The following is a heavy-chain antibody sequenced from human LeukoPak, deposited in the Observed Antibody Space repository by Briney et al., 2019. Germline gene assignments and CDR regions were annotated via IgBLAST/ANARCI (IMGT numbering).Heavy chain of an antibody. D-gene: IGHD3-3*02. Sequence: SETLSLTCTVSGDSISSYFWSWIRQPPGKGLEWIGSIHYTGRTNYNPSLKSRVTISVDTTTNQFSLKLSSVTAADTAVYYRARRVIESAVISERNWFDPWGQGTLVTVSS. V-gene: IGHV4-59*08. CDR3: ARRVIESAVISERNWFDP. J-gene: IGHJ5*02. CDR2: IHYTGRT. CDR1: GDSISSYF.